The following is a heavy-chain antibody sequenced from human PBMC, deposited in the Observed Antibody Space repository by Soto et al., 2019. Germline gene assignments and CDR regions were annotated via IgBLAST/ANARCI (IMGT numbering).Heavy chain of an antibody. CDR3: VREALWFGRDDAFDI. V-gene: IGHV3-7*04. J-gene: IGHJ3*02. D-gene: IGHD3-10*01. Sequence: EVQLVESGGGLVQPGGSLRLSCAASEFTFSSHWMTWVRQAPGKGLEWVAKINQDGSDKYNVDPVKGRFTNFRDNAKNSLYPQGNSLRAADTAVYYCVREALWFGRDDAFDIWGQGTMIIVSS. CDR1: EFTFSSHW. CDR2: INQDGSDK.